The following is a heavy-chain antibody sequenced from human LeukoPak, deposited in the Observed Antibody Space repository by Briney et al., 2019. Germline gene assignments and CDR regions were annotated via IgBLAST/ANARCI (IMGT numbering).Heavy chain of an antibody. CDR3: ARGWESWFGESRGPFDY. V-gene: IGHV4-61*02. Sequence: SETLSLTCTVSGGSISSSSYYWSWIRQPAGKGLEWIGRIYTSGSTNYNPSLKSRVTISVDTSKNQFSLKLSSVTAADTAVYYCARGWESWFGESRGPFDYWGQGTLVTVSS. J-gene: IGHJ4*02. CDR1: GGSISSSSYY. CDR2: IYTSGST. D-gene: IGHD3-10*01.